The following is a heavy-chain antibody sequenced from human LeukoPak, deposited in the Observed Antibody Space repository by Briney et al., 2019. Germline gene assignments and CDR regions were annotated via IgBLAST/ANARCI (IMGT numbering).Heavy chain of an antibody. J-gene: IGHJ4*02. CDR3: ARRPLTYYYDSSGYYNYFDY. CDR1: GDSISSSADY. V-gene: IGHV4-39*01. D-gene: IGHD3-22*01. CDR2: FYYNKYS. Sequence: SETLSLTCTVSGDSISSSADYWDWIRQPPGKGLEWIGNFYYNKYSHYNPSLKSRVTISVDTSKNQFSLKLTSLTAADTAVYYCARRPLTYYYDSSGYYNYFDYWGQGTLVTVSS.